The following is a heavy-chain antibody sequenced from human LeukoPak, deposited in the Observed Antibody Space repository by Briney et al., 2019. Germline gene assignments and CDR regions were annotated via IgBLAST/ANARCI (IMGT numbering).Heavy chain of an antibody. D-gene: IGHD6-19*01. J-gene: IGHJ4*02. Sequence: PGGSLRLSCSAAGFTFSSHAMHWVRQAPGKGLEYVSTINDDGGLTYYADSVKGRFTISRDNAKNSLYLQMDSLRDEDTGVYYCARDGSGWFFDYWGQGILVTVSS. CDR3: ARDGSGWFFDY. CDR2: INDDGGLT. V-gene: IGHV3-64*04. CDR1: GFTFSSHA.